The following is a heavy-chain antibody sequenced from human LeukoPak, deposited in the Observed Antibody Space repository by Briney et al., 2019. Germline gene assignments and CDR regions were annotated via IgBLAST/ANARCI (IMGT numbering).Heavy chain of an antibody. CDR2: IYYSGST. D-gene: IGHD3-22*01. J-gene: IGHJ4*02. CDR3: ATGTYDSSGFRS. Sequence: SETLSLTCTVSGGSISSGGYYWSWIRQHPGQGLEWIGYIYYSGSTNYNPSLKSRVTISVDTSKNQFSLKLSSVTAADTAVYYCATGTYDSSGFRSWGQGTLVTVSS. V-gene: IGHV4-31*03. CDR1: GGSISSGGYY.